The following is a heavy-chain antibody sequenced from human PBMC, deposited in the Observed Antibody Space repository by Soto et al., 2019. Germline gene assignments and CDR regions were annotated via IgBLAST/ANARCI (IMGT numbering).Heavy chain of an antibody. Sequence: GGSLRLSCAASGFTFSGSAMQWVRQASGKGLEWLGRIGSKGETYATTYAASVKGRFTISRDDSKKTAYLQMNNLESEDTAVYYCTTADYYFGSGAYYPHAFHIWGQGTMVTVSS. CDR1: GFTFSGSA. D-gene: IGHD3-10*01. CDR2: IGSKGETYAT. J-gene: IGHJ3*02. CDR3: TTADYYFGSGAYYPHAFHI. V-gene: IGHV3-73*01.